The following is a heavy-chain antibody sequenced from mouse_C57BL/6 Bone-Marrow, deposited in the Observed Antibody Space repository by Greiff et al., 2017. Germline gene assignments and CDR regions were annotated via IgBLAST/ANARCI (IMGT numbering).Heavy chain of an antibody. J-gene: IGHJ2*01. CDR3: ARLYYYGSRYYFDY. CDR1: GYSFTDYN. D-gene: IGHD1-1*01. V-gene: IGHV1-39*01. Sequence: VQLQQSGPELVKPGASVKISCKASGYSFTDYNMNWVKQSNGKSLEWIGVINPNYGTTSYNQKFKGKATLTVDHSSSTASMQLNSLTSEDSAVYYCARLYYYGSRYYFDYWGQGTTLTVSS. CDR2: INPNYGTT.